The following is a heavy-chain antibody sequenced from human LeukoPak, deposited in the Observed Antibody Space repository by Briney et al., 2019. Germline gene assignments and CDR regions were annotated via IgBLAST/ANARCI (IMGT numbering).Heavy chain of an antibody. CDR1: GYTFTGYC. CDR3: ARAHLVAARPGYYYYGMDV. V-gene: IGHV1-2*02. CDR2: INPNSGGT. D-gene: IGHD6-6*01. J-gene: IGHJ6*02. Sequence: ASVKFSCKASGYTFTGYCMHWVRQAPGQGLEWMGWINPNSGGTNYAQKFQGRVTMTRDTSISTAYMELSRLRSDDTAVYYCARAHLVAARPGYYYYGMDVWGQGTTVTVPS.